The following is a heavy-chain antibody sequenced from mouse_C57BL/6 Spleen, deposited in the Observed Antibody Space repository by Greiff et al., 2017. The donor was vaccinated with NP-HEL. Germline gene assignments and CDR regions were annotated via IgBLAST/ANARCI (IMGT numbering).Heavy chain of an antibody. CDR3: ARGGSGYSAY. CDR2: INPSSGYT. Sequence: QVHVKQSGAELARPGASVKMSCKASGYTFTSYTMHWVKQRPGQGLEWIGYINPSSGYTKYNQKFKDKATLTADKSSSTAYMQLSSLTSEDSAVYYCARGGSGYSAYWGQGTLVTVSA. V-gene: IGHV1-4*01. J-gene: IGHJ3*01. D-gene: IGHD3-2*02. CDR1: GYTFTSYT.